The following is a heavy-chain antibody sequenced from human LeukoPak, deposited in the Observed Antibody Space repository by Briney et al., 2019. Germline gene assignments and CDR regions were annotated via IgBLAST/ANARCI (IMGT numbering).Heavy chain of an antibody. D-gene: IGHD6-13*01. J-gene: IGHJ6*03. CDR2: TSGSGANT. V-gene: IGHV3-23*01. Sequence: GGSLRLSSAASEFSFSSYAMSWVRQAPGKGLEWVSSTSGSGANTYYADSVRGRFTISRDNSKNTLYLQMNSLRVEDTALYYCAQALCASSWYGDDYYYYFYMDVWGKGTTVTVSS. CDR3: AQALCASSWYGDDYYYYFYMDV. CDR1: EFSFSSYA.